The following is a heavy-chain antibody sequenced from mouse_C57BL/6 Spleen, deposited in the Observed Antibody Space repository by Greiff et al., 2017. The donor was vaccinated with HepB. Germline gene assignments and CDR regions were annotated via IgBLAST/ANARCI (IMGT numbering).Heavy chain of an antibody. D-gene: IGHD2-12*01. V-gene: IGHV5-16*01. CDR3: ARGGIRRGFAY. Sequence: EVMLVESEGGLVQPGSSMKLSCTASGFTFSDYYMAWVRQVPEKGLEWVANINYDGSSTYYLDSLKSRFIISRDNAKNILYLQMSSLKSEDTATYYCARGGIRRGFAYWGQGTLVTVSA. J-gene: IGHJ3*01. CDR1: GFTFSDYY. CDR2: INYDGSST.